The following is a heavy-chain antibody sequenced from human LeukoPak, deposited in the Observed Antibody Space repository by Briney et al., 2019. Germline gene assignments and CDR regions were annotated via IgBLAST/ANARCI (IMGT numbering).Heavy chain of an antibody. V-gene: IGHV3-21*01. CDR2: ISTSSSYI. CDR1: GFMFRHYV. J-gene: IGHJ4*02. D-gene: IGHD5-24*01. Sequence: GGSLRLSCGTSGFMFRHYVLIWDRQAPGKGLEWVSSISTSSSYIYYADSVKGRFTISRDNAKNSLYLQMNSLRAEDTAVYYCARGRWSFDYWGQGTLVTVSS. CDR3: ARGRWSFDY.